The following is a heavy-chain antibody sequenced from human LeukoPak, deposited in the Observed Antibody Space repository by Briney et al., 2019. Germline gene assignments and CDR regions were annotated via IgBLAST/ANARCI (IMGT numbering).Heavy chain of an antibody. CDR3: ARAGYNYGFFNLDY. V-gene: IGHV4-34*01. CDR1: GGSFSGYY. Sequence: TSETLSLTCAVYGGSFSGYYWSWIRQPPGKGLEWIGEINHSGSTNYNPSLKSRVTISVDTSKNQFSLKLSSVTAADTALYYCARAGYNYGFFNLDYWGQGTLVTVSS. CDR2: INHSGST. D-gene: IGHD5-18*01. J-gene: IGHJ4*02.